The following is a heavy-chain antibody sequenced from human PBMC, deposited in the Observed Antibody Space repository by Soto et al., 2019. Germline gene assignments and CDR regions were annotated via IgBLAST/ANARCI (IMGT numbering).Heavy chain of an antibody. CDR1: GFTFSDST. CDR2: VSAHNGNT. J-gene: IGHJ4*02. D-gene: IGHD1-7*01. Sequence: GASMKVSCKTSGFTFSDSTISWVRQAPGQGLEWMGRVSAHNGNTNNAQKLQGRVTMTTDTSTSTAYMELRSLRSDDTAVYYCARELNWNYEFDYWGQGTLVTVSS. CDR3: ARELNWNYEFDY. V-gene: IGHV1-18*01.